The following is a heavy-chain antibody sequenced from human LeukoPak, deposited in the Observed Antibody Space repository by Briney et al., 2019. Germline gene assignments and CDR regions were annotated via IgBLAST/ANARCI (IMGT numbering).Heavy chain of an antibody. CDR3: ARGVGYSYGLYYFDH. Sequence: GGSLRLSCAASGFTVSSNYMSWVRQAPGKGLEWVLVIYSGGSTYYADSVKGRFTISRDDSKNTLHLQMNSLRADDTAVYFCARGVGYSYGLYYFDHWGQGTLVTVSS. V-gene: IGHV3-66*01. CDR1: GFTVSSNY. J-gene: IGHJ4*02. D-gene: IGHD5-18*01. CDR2: IYSGGST.